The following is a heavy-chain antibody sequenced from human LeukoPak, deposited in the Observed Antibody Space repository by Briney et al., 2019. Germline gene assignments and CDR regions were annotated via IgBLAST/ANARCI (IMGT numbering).Heavy chain of an antibody. J-gene: IGHJ4*02. CDR1: GYSISSGYY. CDR3: ARGPSSSWPEFDY. Sequence: SSETLSLTCTVSGYSISSGYYWGWIRQPPGKGLEWIGSIYHSGSTNYNPSLKSRVTISVDTSKNQFSLKLSSVTAADTAVYYCARGPSSSWPEFDYWGQGTLVTVSS. V-gene: IGHV4-38-2*02. D-gene: IGHD6-13*01. CDR2: IYHSGST.